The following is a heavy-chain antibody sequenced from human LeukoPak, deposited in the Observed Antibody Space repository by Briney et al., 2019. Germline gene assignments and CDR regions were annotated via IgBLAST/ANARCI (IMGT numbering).Heavy chain of an antibody. D-gene: IGHD1-1*01. J-gene: IGHJ6*03. CDR3: ARGPGTTTLPYYYYMDV. CDR1: GYTFTGYY. V-gene: IGHV1-2*02. Sequence: ASVKVSCKASGYTFTGYYMHWVRQAPGQGLEWMGWINPNSGGTNYAQKFQGRVTMTRDTSISTAYMELSRLRSDDTAVYYCARGPGTTTLPYYYYMDVWGKGTTVTISS. CDR2: INPNSGGT.